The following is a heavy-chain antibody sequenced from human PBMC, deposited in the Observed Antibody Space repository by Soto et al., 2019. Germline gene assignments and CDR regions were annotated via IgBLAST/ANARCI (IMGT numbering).Heavy chain of an antibody. D-gene: IGHD2-15*01. CDR1: GFTFSSYE. CDR3: ATYSDKGDYYGMDV. J-gene: IGHJ6*02. Sequence: GGSLRLSCAASGFTFSSYEMNWVRQAPGKGLEWVSYISSSGSTIYYADSVKGRFTISRDNAKNSLYLQMNSLRAEDTAVYYCATYSDKGDYYGMDVWGQGTTVTVSS. CDR2: ISSSGSTI. V-gene: IGHV3-48*03.